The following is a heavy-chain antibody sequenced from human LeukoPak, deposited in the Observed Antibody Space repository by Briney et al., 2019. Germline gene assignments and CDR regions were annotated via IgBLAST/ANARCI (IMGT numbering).Heavy chain of an antibody. CDR1: GGSISSSNW. D-gene: IGHD6-13*01. J-gene: IGHJ5*02. Sequence: SETLSLTCTVSGGSISSSNWWSWVRQPPGKGLEWIGEIYHSGSTNYNPSLKSRVTISVDKSKNQFSLKLSSVTAADTAVYYCAGLYSSSWYGGWFDPWGQGTLVTVSS. V-gene: IGHV4-4*02. CDR2: IYHSGST. CDR3: AGLYSSSWYGGWFDP.